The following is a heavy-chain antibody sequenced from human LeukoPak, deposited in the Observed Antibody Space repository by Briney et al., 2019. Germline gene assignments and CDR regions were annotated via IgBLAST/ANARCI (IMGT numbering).Heavy chain of an antibody. Sequence: GGSLRLSCAASGFIFSDYYMSWIRQAPGKGLEWVSYISSSGSSIYYADSVKGRFTISRDNAKNSLYLQMNSLRAEDTAVYYCARDISSWYLDAFDIWGQGTMVTVSS. V-gene: IGHV3-11*04. D-gene: IGHD6-13*01. J-gene: IGHJ3*02. CDR3: ARDISSWYLDAFDI. CDR2: ISSSGSSI. CDR1: GFIFSDYY.